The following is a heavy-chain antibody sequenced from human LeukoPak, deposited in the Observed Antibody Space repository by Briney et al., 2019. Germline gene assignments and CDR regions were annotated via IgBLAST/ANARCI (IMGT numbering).Heavy chain of an antibody. Sequence: GGSLRLSCAASGFTFSRYGMHWVRQAPGKGLEWVAVISYDGSNKYYTASVQGRFTISRDNSKDTVDLQMNSLRAEDTAVYYCAKNGPPAVAATGYFFDFWGQGTLVTVSS. D-gene: IGHD6-19*01. V-gene: IGHV3-30*18. CDR3: AKNGPPAVAATGYFFDF. J-gene: IGHJ4*01. CDR2: ISYDGSNK. CDR1: GFTFSRYG.